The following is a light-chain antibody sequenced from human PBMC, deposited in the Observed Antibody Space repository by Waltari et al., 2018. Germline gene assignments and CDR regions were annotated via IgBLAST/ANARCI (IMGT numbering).Light chain of an antibody. Sequence: QSALTQPASVSGSPGQSITISCTGTSSDIGGYNYVSWYQEHPGRAPNLMIFDVSDRPSGVSNRFSGSKSGNTASLTISGLQADDEADYYCSSYTSSGTPWVFGGGTKLTVL. V-gene: IGLV2-14*03. CDR3: SSYTSSGTPWV. CDR2: DVS. J-gene: IGLJ3*02. CDR1: SSDIGGYNY.